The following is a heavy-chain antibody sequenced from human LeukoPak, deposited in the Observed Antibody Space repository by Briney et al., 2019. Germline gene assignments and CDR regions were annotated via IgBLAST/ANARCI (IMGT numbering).Heavy chain of an antibody. V-gene: IGHV1-18*01. Sequence: ASVKVSCKASGYTFNYYGISWVRQAPGQGLEWMGWISAYTGSTNYAQRLQGRVTMTTDTSTSTAYMELRSLRSDDTAVYYCARGGYSYGYMGYSDYWGQATLVTVSS. D-gene: IGHD5-18*01. CDR3: ARGGYSYGYMGYSDY. CDR1: GYTFNYYG. CDR2: ISAYTGST. J-gene: IGHJ4*02.